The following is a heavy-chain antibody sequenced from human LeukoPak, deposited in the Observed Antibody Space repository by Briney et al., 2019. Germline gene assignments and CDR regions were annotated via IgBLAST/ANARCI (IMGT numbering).Heavy chain of an antibody. CDR3: ATASPPYSSGWYIFHFDY. J-gene: IGHJ4*02. CDR1: GGTFSSYA. Sequence: ASVKVSCKASGGTFSSYAISWVRQAPGQGLEWMGRIIPILGIANYAQKFQGRVTMTEDTSTDTAYMELSSLRSEDTAVYYCATASPPYSSGWYIFHFDYWGQGTLVTVSS. CDR2: IIPILGIA. D-gene: IGHD6-19*01. V-gene: IGHV1-69*04.